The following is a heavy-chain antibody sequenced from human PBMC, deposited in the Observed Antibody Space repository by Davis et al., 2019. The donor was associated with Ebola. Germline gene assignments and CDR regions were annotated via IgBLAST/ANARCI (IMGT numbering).Heavy chain of an antibody. J-gene: IGHJ5*01. CDR2: IYYSGST. V-gene: IGHV4-39*02. Sequence: MPSETLSLTCTVPGGSISSSSYYWGWIRQPPGKGLEWLGSIYYSGSTYYNPSLKSRVTISVDTSKNQFSLKLSSVTAADTAVYYCARDAFPGDYIRWFDSWGQGTQVTVSS. D-gene: IGHD4-17*01. CDR3: ARDAFPGDYIRWFDS. CDR1: GGSISSSSYY.